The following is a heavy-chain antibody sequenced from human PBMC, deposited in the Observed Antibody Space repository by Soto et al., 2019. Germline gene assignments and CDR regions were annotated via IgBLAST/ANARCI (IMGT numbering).Heavy chain of an antibody. J-gene: IGHJ3*02. CDR2: IKFDGIEE. D-gene: IGHD5-12*01. Sequence: SGGSLRLSCVASGFIFSRYWMSWVRQAPGKGLEWVALIKFDGIEEYSVDSVKGRFTISRDNAKNSLYLQMNSLRDDDTALYYCARDLVATPQNDIFDIWGRGTMVTV. CDR1: GFIFSRYW. CDR3: ARDLVATPQNDIFDI. V-gene: IGHV3-7*01.